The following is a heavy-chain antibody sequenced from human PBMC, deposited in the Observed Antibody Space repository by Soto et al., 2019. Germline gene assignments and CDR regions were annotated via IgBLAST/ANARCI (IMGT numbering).Heavy chain of an antibody. CDR1: GYSISSGYY. V-gene: IGHV4-38-2*02. Sequence: PSETLSLTCAVSGYSISSGYYWCCIRQPPGKGLECIGSIYHSGSTYYNPSLKSRVAISVDTSKNQFSLKLSSVTAADTAVYYCARDTAMAQFDYWGQGTLVTVSS. CDR3: ARDTAMAQFDY. D-gene: IGHD5-18*01. J-gene: IGHJ4*02. CDR2: IYHSGST.